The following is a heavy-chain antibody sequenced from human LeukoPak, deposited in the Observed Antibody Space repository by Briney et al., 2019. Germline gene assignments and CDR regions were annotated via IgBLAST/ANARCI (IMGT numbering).Heavy chain of an antibody. CDR1: GGTFSSYA. V-gene: IGHV1-69*04. J-gene: IGHJ4*02. Sequence: SVKVSCKASGGTFSSYAISWVRQAPGQGLEWMGRIIPILGIANYAQRFQGRVTITADKSTSTAYMELSSLRSEDTAVYYCARTVIDPGEYYFDYWGQGTLVTVSS. D-gene: IGHD3-10*01. CDR3: ARTVIDPGEYYFDY. CDR2: IIPILGIA.